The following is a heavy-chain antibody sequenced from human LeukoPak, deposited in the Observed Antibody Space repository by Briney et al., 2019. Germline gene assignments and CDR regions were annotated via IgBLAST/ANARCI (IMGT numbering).Heavy chain of an antibody. CDR2: ISGSGGST. CDR3: AKDLTWIQLWLPSFDY. CDR1: GFTFSSYA. D-gene: IGHD5-18*01. Sequence: GGSLRLSCAASGFTFSSYAMSWVRQAPGKGLEWVSAISGSGGSTYYADSVKGRFTISRDNSKNTLYLQTNSLRAEDTAVYYCAKDLTWIQLWLPSFDYWGQGTLVTVSS. J-gene: IGHJ4*02. V-gene: IGHV3-23*01.